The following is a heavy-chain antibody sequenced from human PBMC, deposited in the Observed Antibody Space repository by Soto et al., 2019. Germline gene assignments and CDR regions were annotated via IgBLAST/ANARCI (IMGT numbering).Heavy chain of an antibody. CDR3: ARGYCSGGSCYLPGEDAFDI. J-gene: IGHJ3*02. V-gene: IGHV3-21*01. Sequence: GGSLRLSCAASGFTFSSYSMNWVRQAPGKGLEWVSSISSSSSYIYYADSVKGRFTISRDNAKNSLYLQMNSLRAEDTAVYYCARGYCSGGSCYLPGEDAFDIWGQGTMVTVSS. CDR1: GFTFSSYS. CDR2: ISSSSSYI. D-gene: IGHD2-15*01.